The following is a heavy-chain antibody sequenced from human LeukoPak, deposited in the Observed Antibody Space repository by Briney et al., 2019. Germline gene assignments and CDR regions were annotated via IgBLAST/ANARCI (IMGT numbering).Heavy chain of an antibody. CDR2: TRYDGSNK. V-gene: IGHV3-30*02. J-gene: IGHJ4*02. Sequence: GGSLRLSCAASGFTFSSYGMYWVRQAPGRGLEWVAFTRYDGSNKYYADSVKGRFTISRDNSKNTLYLQMNSLRAEDTAVYYCAKDSGYDLFYFDYWGQGTLVTVSS. CDR3: AKDSGYDLFYFDY. CDR1: GFTFSSYG. D-gene: IGHD5-12*01.